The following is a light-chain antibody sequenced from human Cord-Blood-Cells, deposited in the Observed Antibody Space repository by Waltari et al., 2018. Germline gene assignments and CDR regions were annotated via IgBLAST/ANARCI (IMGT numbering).Light chain of an antibody. Sequence: QSALTQPASVSGSPGQSITISCTGTSSAVGGYNLVSWYQQPPGKAPKLMIYEGSKRPSGVSNRFSGSKSGNTASLTISGLQAEDEADYYCCSYAGSSTWVFGGGTKLTVL. V-gene: IGLV2-23*01. CDR3: CSYAGSSTWV. J-gene: IGLJ3*02. CDR2: EGS. CDR1: SSAVGGYNL.